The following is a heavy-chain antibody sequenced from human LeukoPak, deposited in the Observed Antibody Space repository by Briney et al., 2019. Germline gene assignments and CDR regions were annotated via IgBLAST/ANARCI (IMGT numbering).Heavy chain of an antibody. CDR1: GFTFSGYA. V-gene: IGHV3-23*01. CDR3: AKGDYYGSGSTFKNGMDV. J-gene: IGHJ6*02. D-gene: IGHD3-10*01. Sequence: GGSLRLSCAASGFTFSGYAMSWVRQAPGKGLKWVSAVTASAGNTYYADSVKGRFTISRDNSKNTLYLQVNSLRAEDTAVYYCAKGDYYGSGSTFKNGMDVWGQGATVTVSS. CDR2: VTASAGNT.